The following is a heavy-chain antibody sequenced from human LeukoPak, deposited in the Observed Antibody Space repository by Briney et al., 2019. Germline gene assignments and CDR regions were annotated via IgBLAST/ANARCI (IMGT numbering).Heavy chain of an antibody. Sequence: PGGSLRLSCAASGFTFSSYAMSWVRQAPGKGLEWVADISHDGSNKYYADSVKGRFTISRDNSKNSLYLQMNSLRAEDTAVYYCAREPYYYYSRSYLDNWGEGGQVTVS. CDR1: GFTFSSYA. D-gene: IGHD3-22*01. CDR2: ISHDGSNK. V-gene: IGHV3-30*04. J-gene: IGHJ4*02. CDR3: AREPYYYYSRSYLDN.